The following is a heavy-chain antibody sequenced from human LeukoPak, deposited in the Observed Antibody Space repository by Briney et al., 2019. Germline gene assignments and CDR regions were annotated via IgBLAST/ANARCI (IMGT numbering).Heavy chain of an antibody. CDR3: ARGGGHMITFGGVIAH. CDR2: INAGNGST. CDR1: GYTFTSYA. J-gene: IGHJ5*02. V-gene: IGHV1-3*01. Sequence: ASVKVSCKASGYTFTSYAMHWVRQAPGQRLEWMGWINAGNGSTKYSQKFQGRVTITRDTSASTAYMELSSLRSEDTAVYYCARGGGHMITFGGVIAHWGQGTLVTVSS. D-gene: IGHD3-16*01.